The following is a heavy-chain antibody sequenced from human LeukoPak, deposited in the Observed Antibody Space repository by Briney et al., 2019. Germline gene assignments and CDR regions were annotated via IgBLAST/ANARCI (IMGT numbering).Heavy chain of an antibody. J-gene: IGHJ4*02. D-gene: IGHD3-10*01. CDR2: INPSGGST. CDR3: ASATMVRGVTLPDY. CDR1: GYSFSGHG. V-gene: IGHV1-46*01. Sequence: ASVKVSCKASGYSFSGHGITWVRQAPGQGLEWMGIINPSGGSTSYAQKFQGRVTMTRDTSTSTVYMELSSLRSEDTAVYYCASATMVRGVTLPDYWGQGTLVTVSS.